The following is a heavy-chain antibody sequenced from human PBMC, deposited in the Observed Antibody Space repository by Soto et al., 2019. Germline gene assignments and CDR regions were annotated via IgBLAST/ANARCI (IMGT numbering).Heavy chain of an antibody. D-gene: IGHD6-13*01. V-gene: IGHV4-39*01. CDR1: GGSISSSSYY. CDR3: ARHPYTSTWYNWFDP. CDR2: MFYTGST. Sequence: PSETLSLTCTVSGGSISSSSYYWAWIRQPPGKGLEWIGSMFYTGSTYYDPSLRSRVIISVDRPKNQISLKLSSVTAADTAVYYCARHPYTSTWYNWFDPWGRGTRVTVSS. J-gene: IGHJ5*02.